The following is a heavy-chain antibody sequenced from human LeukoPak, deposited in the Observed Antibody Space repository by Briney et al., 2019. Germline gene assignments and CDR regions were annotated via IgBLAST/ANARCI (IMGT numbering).Heavy chain of an antibody. V-gene: IGHV3-33*01. Sequence: PGGSLRLSCAASGFTFSSYGMPWVRQAPGKGLEWVAVIWYDGSNKYYADSVKGRFTISRDNSKNTLDLQMNSLRAEDTAVYYCARDRSYGFWSGYSTPDYWGQGTLVTVSS. CDR3: ARDRSYGFWSGYSTPDY. J-gene: IGHJ4*02. D-gene: IGHD3-3*01. CDR1: GFTFSSYG. CDR2: IWYDGSNK.